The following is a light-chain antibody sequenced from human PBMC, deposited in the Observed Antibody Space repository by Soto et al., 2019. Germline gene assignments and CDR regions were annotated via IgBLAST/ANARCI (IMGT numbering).Light chain of an antibody. Sequence: DIQMTQSPSTLSASVGDRVTITCRASQSISSWLAWYQQKPGKAPKLLIYTASSLESGLPSRFSGSGSGTELTLTISSLQPDDFATYYCQQYNSYWTFGQGTKVDIK. J-gene: IGKJ1*01. CDR3: QQYNSYWT. CDR1: QSISSW. V-gene: IGKV1-5*03. CDR2: TAS.